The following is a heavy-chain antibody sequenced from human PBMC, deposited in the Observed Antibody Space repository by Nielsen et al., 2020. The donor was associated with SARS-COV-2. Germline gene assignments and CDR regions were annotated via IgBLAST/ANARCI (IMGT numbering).Heavy chain of an antibody. V-gene: IGHV1-58*01. CDR3: ARNSRIAARPGYFDY. CDR2: IVVGSGNT. CDR1: GFTFTSSA. Sequence: SVKVSCKASGFTFTSSAVQWVRQARGQRLEWIGWIVVGSGNTNYAQKFQERVTITRDTSTSTAYMELSSLRSEDTAVYYCARNSRIAARPGYFDYWGQGTLVTVSS. D-gene: IGHD6-6*01. J-gene: IGHJ4*02.